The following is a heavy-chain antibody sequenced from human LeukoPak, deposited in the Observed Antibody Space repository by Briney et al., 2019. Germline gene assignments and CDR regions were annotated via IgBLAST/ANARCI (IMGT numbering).Heavy chain of an antibody. Sequence: SQTPSLTRTLSGGSISSSSYYWGWIPHPPGKGLGWIGSIYYSGSTYYNPSLKSRVTISVDTSKNQFSLKLSPVTAADTAVYYCAGSTYDSSGSYYYYGMDVWGQGTTVTVSS. D-gene: IGHD3-22*01. V-gene: IGHV4-39*05. CDR2: IYYSGST. CDR3: AGSTYDSSGSYYYYGMDV. J-gene: IGHJ6*02. CDR1: GGSISSSSYY.